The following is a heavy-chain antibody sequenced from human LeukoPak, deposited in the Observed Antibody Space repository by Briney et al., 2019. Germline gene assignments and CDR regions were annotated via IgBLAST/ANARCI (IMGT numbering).Heavy chain of an antibody. CDR3: ARDHSDSSTYYYHMDV. CDR2: ISSSSSYI. Sequence: PGGSLRLSCAASGFTFSSYSMNWVRQAPGKGLEWVSSISSSSSYIYYADSVKGRFTISRDNAKNSLYLQMNSLRAEDTAVYYCARDHSDSSTYYYHMDVWGKGTTVTVSS. V-gene: IGHV3-21*01. D-gene: IGHD2-2*01. J-gene: IGHJ6*03. CDR1: GFTFSSYS.